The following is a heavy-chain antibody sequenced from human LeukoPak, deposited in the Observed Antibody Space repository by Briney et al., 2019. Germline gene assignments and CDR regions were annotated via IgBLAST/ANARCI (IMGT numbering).Heavy chain of an antibody. CDR2: ISGSGGST. D-gene: IGHD6-19*01. J-gene: IGHJ4*02. CDR1: GFTFISYA. V-gene: IGHV3-23*01. Sequence: GGARRLSCVASGFTFISYAMSWVRQAPGKGLEGVSAISGSGGSTYYADSVKGRFTISRDNSKNTLYLQMNSLRAEDTAVYYCAKGIYSSGWFDYWGQGTLVTVSS. CDR3: AKGIYSSGWFDY.